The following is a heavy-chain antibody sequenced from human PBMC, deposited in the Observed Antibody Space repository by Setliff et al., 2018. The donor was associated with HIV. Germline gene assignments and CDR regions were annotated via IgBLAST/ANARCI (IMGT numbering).Heavy chain of an antibody. D-gene: IGHD3-22*01. CDR2: IYYSGST. Sequence: TLSLTCTVSSGSISSYYWTWIRQPPGKGLEWIGYIYYSGSTNYNPSLKSRVTISVDTSKNQFSLKLSSVTAADTAVYYCARDRYYYDSSGYSGAFDIWGQGTMVTVSS. CDR1: SGSISSYY. J-gene: IGHJ3*02. CDR3: ARDRYYYDSSGYSGAFDI. V-gene: IGHV4-59*01.